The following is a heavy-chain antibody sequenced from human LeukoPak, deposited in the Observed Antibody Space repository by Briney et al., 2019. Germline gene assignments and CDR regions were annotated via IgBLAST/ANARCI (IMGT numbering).Heavy chain of an antibody. CDR1: GFTFSSSA. D-gene: IGHD1-14*01. Sequence: GGSLRLSCAASGFTFSSSAMSWVRQAPGKGLEWVSAISGSGGSTYYADSVKGRFTISRDNSKNTLYLQMNSLRAEDTAVYYCVRAQPGYNWFDPWGQGTLVSVSS. CDR3: VRAQPGYNWFDP. J-gene: IGHJ5*02. CDR2: ISGSGGST. V-gene: IGHV3-23*01.